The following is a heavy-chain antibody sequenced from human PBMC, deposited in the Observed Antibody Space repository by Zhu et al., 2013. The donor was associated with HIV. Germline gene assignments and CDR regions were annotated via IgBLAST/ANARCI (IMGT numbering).Heavy chain of an antibody. CDR3: ARGQWELPLLHEY. J-gene: IGHJ4*02. CDR1: GYTLTDIS. D-gene: IGHD1-26*01. CDR2: FDTDEGKM. V-gene: IGHV1-24*01. Sequence: QIHLLQSGAAVRKPGASVKVACKVFGYTLTDISMHWVRQSAGGGFEWMGGFDTDEGKMIYSRKFQSRVTLTEDTSTETAYMELRSLTSEDTAVYYCARGQWELPLLHEYWGQGTLVTVSS.